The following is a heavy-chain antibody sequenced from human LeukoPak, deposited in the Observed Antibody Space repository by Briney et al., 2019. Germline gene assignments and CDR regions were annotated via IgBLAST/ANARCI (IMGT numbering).Heavy chain of an antibody. Sequence: PSETLSLTCAVYGGSFSGYYWSWIRQPPGKGLEWIGEINHSGSTNYNPSLKSRVTISVDTCKNQFSLKLSSVTAADTAVYYCARLRWYSAPFDYWGQGTLVTVSS. CDR1: GGSFSGYY. V-gene: IGHV4-34*01. J-gene: IGHJ4*02. D-gene: IGHD4-23*01. CDR2: INHSGST. CDR3: ARLRWYSAPFDY.